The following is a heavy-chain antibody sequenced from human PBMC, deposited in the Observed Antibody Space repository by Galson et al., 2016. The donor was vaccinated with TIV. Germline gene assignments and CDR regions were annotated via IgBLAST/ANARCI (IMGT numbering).Heavy chain of an antibody. CDR1: DDAISRYY. V-gene: IGHV4-59*01. CDR2: ISDSGAS. J-gene: IGHJ3*02. D-gene: IGHD7-27*01. Sequence: SETLSLTCSVSDDAISRYYWSWIRVPPGKGLEWIAYISDSGASNKNPSLESRVTISMDTSKKQTSLKLRSVTAADTAVYYCARDLGLSAFDIWGQGTMVTVSS. CDR3: ARDLGLSAFDI.